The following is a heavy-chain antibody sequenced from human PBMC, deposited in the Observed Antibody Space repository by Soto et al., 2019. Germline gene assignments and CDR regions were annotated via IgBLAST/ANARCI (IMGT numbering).Heavy chain of an antibody. D-gene: IGHD4-17*01. J-gene: IGHJ4*02. CDR2: IYYSGST. V-gene: IGHV4-30-4*01. CDR3: ARDNYGDTYYFGY. Sequence: PSETLSLTCTVSGGSISSGAYYWSWVRQPPGKGLEWIGYIYYSGSTYYNPSLKSRVTISVDTSKNQFSLKLSSVTATDTAVYYCARDNYGDTYYFGYWGQGTLVTVSS. CDR1: GGSISSGAYY.